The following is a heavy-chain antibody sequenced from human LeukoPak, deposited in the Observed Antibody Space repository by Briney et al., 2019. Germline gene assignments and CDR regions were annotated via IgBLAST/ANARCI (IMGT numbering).Heavy chain of an antibody. Sequence: GGSLRLSCAASGFTFDDYCMSWVRQAPGKGLEWVAGINWNGDNKGYADSLKGQFTISRDNAKNSLYLQMNSLRAEDTALYYCASHRWGNGNSFDPWGQGTLVTVSS. CDR2: INWNGDNK. CDR1: GFTFDDYC. J-gene: IGHJ5*02. CDR3: ASHRWGNGNSFDP. V-gene: IGHV3-20*04. D-gene: IGHD3-16*01.